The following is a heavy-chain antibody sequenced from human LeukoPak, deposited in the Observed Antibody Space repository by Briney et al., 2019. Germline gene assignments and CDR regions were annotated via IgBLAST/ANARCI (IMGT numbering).Heavy chain of an antibody. Sequence: AGGSLRLSCEASGVTFSSYVMSWVRQAPGKGPEWVSGISGSGGGTCYADSVKGRFAISRDNSKNTLYLQMNSLRAEDTAVYYCVQEGPRGLAFDIWGQGTKVTVSS. CDR3: VQEGPRGLAFDI. CDR2: ISGSGGGT. J-gene: IGHJ3*02. V-gene: IGHV3-23*01. CDR1: GVTFSSYV.